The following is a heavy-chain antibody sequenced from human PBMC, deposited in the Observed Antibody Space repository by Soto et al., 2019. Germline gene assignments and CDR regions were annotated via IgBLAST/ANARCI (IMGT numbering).Heavy chain of an antibody. V-gene: IGHV4-31*03. CDR2: IYYSGST. CDR3: ARVGGATNDY. D-gene: IGHD1-26*01. CDR1: GGSISSGGYY. J-gene: IGHJ4*02. Sequence: SETLSLTCTVSGGSISSGGYYWIWIRHHPGKGLEWIGYIYYSGSTYYNPSLKSRVTISVDTSKNQFSLKLSSVTAADTAVYYCARVGGATNDYWGQGTLVTVSS.